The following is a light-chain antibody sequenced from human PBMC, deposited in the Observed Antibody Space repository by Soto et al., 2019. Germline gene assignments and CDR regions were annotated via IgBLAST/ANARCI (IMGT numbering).Light chain of an antibody. Sequence: EIVLTQSPATLSLSPGERTTLSCRASQSVSSYLAWYKQKPGQAPRLLIYDASNRATGIPARFSGSGSGTDFTLTISSLEPEDFAVYYCQQRSNWPLVTFGPGTKVDIK. CDR2: DAS. CDR3: QQRSNWPLVT. CDR1: QSVSSY. J-gene: IGKJ3*01. V-gene: IGKV3-11*01.